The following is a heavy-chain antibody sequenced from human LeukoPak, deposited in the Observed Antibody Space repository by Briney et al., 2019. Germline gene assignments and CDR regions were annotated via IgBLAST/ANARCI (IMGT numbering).Heavy chain of an antibody. CDR2: ISSSGKTM. D-gene: IGHD1/OR15-1a*01. CDR1: GFPFSDHY. CDR3: AREAVMPVAPVKIGTSDRPLYEYYGLDV. J-gene: IGHJ6*02. V-gene: IGHV3-11*01. Sequence: PGGSLRLSCAASGFPFSDHYMNWIRQAPGKGLEWVSYISSSGKTMYYAGSVKGRFTISRDNAKNSLYLQMSSLRAEDTAVYYCAREAVMPVAPVKIGTSDRPLYEYYGLDVWGQGTTVTVS.